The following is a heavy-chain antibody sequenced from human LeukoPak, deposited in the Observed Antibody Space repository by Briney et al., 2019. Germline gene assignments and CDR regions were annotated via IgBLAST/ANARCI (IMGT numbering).Heavy chain of an antibody. CDR3: ATYTHWVAGDV. CDR2: MNQDGSEK. CDR1: GFTFSDSW. J-gene: IGHJ6*02. V-gene: IGHV3-7*01. D-gene: IGHD3-16*01. Sequence: GGSLRLSCAASGFTFSDSWMSWVRQAPGKGLEWVANMNQDGSEKDYVDSVRGRFTISRDNARNSLYLQMGSLRAEDTAVYYCATYTHWVAGDVWGQGTTVTVSS.